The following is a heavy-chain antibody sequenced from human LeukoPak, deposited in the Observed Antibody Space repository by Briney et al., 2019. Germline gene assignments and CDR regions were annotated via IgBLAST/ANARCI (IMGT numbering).Heavy chain of an antibody. V-gene: IGHV3-11*04. J-gene: IGHJ4*02. CDR3: ARVMGSYATDY. D-gene: IGHD3-16*01. Sequence: PGGSLRLSCTASGFTFSDYYMGWIRQAPGKGLEWVSYISKTDSSTNYADSVRGRFTISRDDAKSSLYLQMNSLRAEDTAVYYCARVMGSYATDYWGQGTLVTVSS. CDR1: GFTFSDYY. CDR2: ISKTDSST.